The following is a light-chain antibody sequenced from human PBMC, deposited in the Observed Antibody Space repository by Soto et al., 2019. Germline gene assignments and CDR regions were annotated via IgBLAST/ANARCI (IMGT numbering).Light chain of an antibody. V-gene: IGLV4-69*01. CDR2: LNSDGSH. J-gene: IGLJ3*02. Sequence: QLVLTQSPSASASLGPSVKLTCTLSSGHSSYAIAWHQQQPEKGPRYLMKLNSDGSHSKGDGIPDRFSGSSSGAERYLTISSLQSEDEADYYCQTWGTGLLVFGGGTKLTVL. CDR3: QTWGTGLLV. CDR1: SGHSSYA.